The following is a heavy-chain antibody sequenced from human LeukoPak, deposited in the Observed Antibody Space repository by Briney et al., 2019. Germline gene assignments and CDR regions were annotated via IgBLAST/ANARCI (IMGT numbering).Heavy chain of an antibody. V-gene: IGHV1-2*02. Sequence: ASVKVSCKASGYTFTGYYMHWVRQAPGQGLEWMGWSNPNSGGTNYAQKFQGRVTMTRDTSISTAYMELSRLRSDDTAVYYCARLLVRRLRGNNWFDPWGQGTLVTVFS. CDR3: ARLLVRRLRGNNWFDP. CDR2: SNPNSGGT. CDR1: GYTFTGYY. J-gene: IGHJ5*02. D-gene: IGHD5/OR15-5a*01.